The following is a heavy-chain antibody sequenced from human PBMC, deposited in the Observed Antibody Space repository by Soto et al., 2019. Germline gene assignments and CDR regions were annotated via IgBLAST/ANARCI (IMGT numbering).Heavy chain of an antibody. CDR2: ISYDGSNK. D-gene: IGHD6-13*01. Sequence: QVQLVESGGGVVQPGRSLRLSCAASGFTFSSYGMHWVRQAPGKGLEWVAVISYDGSNKYYADSVKGRFTISRDNSKNTLYLQMNSLRAEDTAVYYCAKLWAQQLGDYWGQGTLVTVSS. V-gene: IGHV3-30*18. CDR1: GFTFSSYG. J-gene: IGHJ4*02. CDR3: AKLWAQQLGDY.